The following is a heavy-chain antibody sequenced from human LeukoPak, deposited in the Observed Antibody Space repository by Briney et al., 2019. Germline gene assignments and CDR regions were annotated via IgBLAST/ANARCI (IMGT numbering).Heavy chain of an antibody. CDR2: SIPIFGIA. V-gene: IGHV1-69*04. J-gene: IGHJ4*02. CDR3: TRYRGGYYYDSTPGVPFDY. Sequence: GASVNVSCKASGGTFSSYAISWVRQAPGQGLEWMGRSIPIFGIANYAQKFQGRVTITADKSTGTANMELSRLRSEDTAVYSCTRYRGGYYYDSTPGVPFDYWGQGTLVTVSS. D-gene: IGHD3-22*01. CDR1: GGTFSSYA.